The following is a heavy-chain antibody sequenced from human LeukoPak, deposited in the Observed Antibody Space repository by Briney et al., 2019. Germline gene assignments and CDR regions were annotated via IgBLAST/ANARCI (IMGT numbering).Heavy chain of an antibody. CDR3: ARRGSHYYYYMDV. J-gene: IGHJ6*03. Sequence: PSETLSLTCTLSGGSISNFYWSWIRQSPEKGLEWVGQIHYSGSTTYNPSLGSRITISVDTSENQFSLKLSSVTAADTAIYYCARRGSHYYYYMDVWGKGTTVTVSS. CDR1: GGSISNFY. CDR2: IHYSGST. D-gene: IGHD6-6*01. V-gene: IGHV4-59*08.